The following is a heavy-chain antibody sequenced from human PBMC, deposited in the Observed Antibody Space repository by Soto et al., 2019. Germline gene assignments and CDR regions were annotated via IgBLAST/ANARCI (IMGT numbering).Heavy chain of an antibody. CDR2: IWYDGSNK. V-gene: IGHV3-33*01. CDR3: ARGGSYPRWYFDY. CDR1: GFTFSSYG. Sequence: QVQLVESGGGVVQPGRSLRLSCAASGFTFSSYGMHWVRQAPGKGLEWVAVIWYDGSNKYYADCVKGRFTISRDNSKNTLYLQMNSLRAEDTAVYYCARGGSYPRWYFDYWGQGTLVTVSS. D-gene: IGHD1-26*01. J-gene: IGHJ4*02.